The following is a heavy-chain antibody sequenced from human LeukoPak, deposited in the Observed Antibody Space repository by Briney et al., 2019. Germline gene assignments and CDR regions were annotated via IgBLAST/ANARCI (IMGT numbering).Heavy chain of an antibody. CDR3: ARAQYSYGSPTLDY. Sequence: GGSLRLSRAASGFTLSSYAMHWVRQAPGKGLEWVAVISYDGSNKYYADSVKGRFTISRDNSKNTLYLQMNSLRAEDTAVYYCARAQYSYGSPTLDYWGQGTLVTVSS. V-gene: IGHV3-30*04. CDR2: ISYDGSNK. D-gene: IGHD5-18*01. CDR1: GFTLSSYA. J-gene: IGHJ4*02.